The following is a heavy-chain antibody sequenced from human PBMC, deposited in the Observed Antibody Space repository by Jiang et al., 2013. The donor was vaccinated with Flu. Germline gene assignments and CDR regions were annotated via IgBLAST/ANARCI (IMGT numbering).Heavy chain of an antibody. D-gene: IGHD4-17*01. V-gene: IGHV4-39*07. J-gene: IGHJ4*02. CDR2: MYYSGST. CDR3: ARHPPTTVTTGYFFDD. CDR1: GGSISSSSYY. Sequence: GPGLVKPSETLSLTCSVSGGSISSSSYYWGWIRQPPGKGLEWIGSMYYSGSTFYNPSLKSRVTISVDTSKNQFSLKLSSVTAADTAVYYCARHPPTTVTTGYFFDDWGQGTLVIVSS.